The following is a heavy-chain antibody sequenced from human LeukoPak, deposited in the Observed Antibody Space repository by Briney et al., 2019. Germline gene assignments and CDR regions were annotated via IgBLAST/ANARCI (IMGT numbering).Heavy chain of an antibody. J-gene: IGHJ6*03. D-gene: IGHD3-3*01. CDR3: ARGSGYYDFWSGYYTSYYYYYMDV. Sequence: ASVKVSCKASGYTFTDYYLHWVWQAPGQGLEWMGWINPNSGGTNYAQRFQGRVTMTRDTSISTAYLELSGLRSDDTAVYYCARGSGYYDFWSGYYTSYYYYYMDVWGKGTTVTVSS. CDR1: GYTFTDYY. CDR2: INPNSGGT. V-gene: IGHV1-2*02.